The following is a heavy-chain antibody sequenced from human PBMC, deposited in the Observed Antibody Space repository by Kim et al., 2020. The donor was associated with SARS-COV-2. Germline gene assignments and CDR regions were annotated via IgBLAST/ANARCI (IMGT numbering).Heavy chain of an antibody. CDR3: AKVYEAYCGGDCYSDFDY. V-gene: IGHV3-23*01. Sequence: GGSLRLSCAASGFTFSSYAMSWVRQAPGKGLEWVSAISGSGGSTYYADSVKGRFTISRDNSKNTLYLQMNSLRAEDTAVYYCAKVYEAYCGGDCYSDFDYWGQGTLVTVSS. J-gene: IGHJ4*02. D-gene: IGHD2-21*02. CDR1: GFTFSSYA. CDR2: ISGSGGST.